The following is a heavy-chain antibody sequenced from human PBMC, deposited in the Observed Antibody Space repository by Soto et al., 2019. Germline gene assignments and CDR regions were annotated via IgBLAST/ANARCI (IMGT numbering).Heavy chain of an antibody. D-gene: IGHD2-15*01. CDR2: IKSKTDGVTT. Sequence: GGSLRLSCAASGFTFSNAWMSWVSQAPGKGLEWVGRIKSKTDGVTTDYAAPVKGRFTISRDDSKNTLYLQMNSLKTEDTAVYYCTTLIVVVVAANYWGQGTLVTVSS. CDR1: GFTFSNAW. V-gene: IGHV3-15*01. CDR3: TTLIVVVVAANY. J-gene: IGHJ4*02.